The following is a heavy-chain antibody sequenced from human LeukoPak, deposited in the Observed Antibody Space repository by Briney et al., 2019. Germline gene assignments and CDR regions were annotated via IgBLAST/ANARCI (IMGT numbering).Heavy chain of an antibody. V-gene: IGHV3-30*18. CDR1: GFTFSSYG. D-gene: IGHD1-26*01. J-gene: IGHJ6*02. CDR3: AKFGGATSLDYYYYGMDV. CDR2: ISYDGSNK. Sequence: GGSLRLSCAASGFTFSSYGMHWVRQAPGKGLEWVAVISYDGSNKYYADSVKGRFTISRDNSKNTLYLQMNSLRAEDTAVYYCAKFGGATSLDYYYYGMDVWGQGTTVTVSS.